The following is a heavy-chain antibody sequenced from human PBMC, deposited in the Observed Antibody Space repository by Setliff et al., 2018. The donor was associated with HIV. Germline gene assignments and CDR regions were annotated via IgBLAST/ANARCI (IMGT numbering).Heavy chain of an antibody. Sequence: ASVKVSCKASGYTLSDYGIHWLRQAPGQGLEFMAWINTNTGHPTYAQGFTGRGRFVFSLDASVSTAYLEISGLKAEDSALYYCARAGWCRGGPCYAGIVDIWGQGTMVTVSS. J-gene: IGHJ3*02. CDR3: ARAGWCRGGPCYAGIVDI. CDR2: INTNTGHP. CDR1: GYTLSDYG. D-gene: IGHD2-15*01. V-gene: IGHV7-4-1*02.